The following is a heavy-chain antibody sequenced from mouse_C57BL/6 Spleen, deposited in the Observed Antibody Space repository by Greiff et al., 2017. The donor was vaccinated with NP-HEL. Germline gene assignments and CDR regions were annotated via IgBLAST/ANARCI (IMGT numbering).Heavy chain of an antibody. CDR1: GFSLSTFGMG. CDR2: IWWDDDK. J-gene: IGHJ3*01. CDR3: ARIPFYYYGSSPDWFAY. Sequence: QVTLKESGPGILQPSQTLSLTCSFSGFSLSTFGMGVGWIRQPSGKGLEWLAHIWWDDDKYYNPALKSRLTISKDTSKNQVFLKIANVDTADTATYYCARIPFYYYGSSPDWFAYWGQGTLVTVSA. V-gene: IGHV8-8*01. D-gene: IGHD1-1*01.